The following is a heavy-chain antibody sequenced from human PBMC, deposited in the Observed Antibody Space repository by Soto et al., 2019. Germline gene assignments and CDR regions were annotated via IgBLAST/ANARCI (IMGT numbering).Heavy chain of an antibody. CDR3: AVGYSYGFGYYFDY. D-gene: IGHD5-18*01. Sequence: SETLSLTCTVSGGSMNGFYWSWIRQPPGKGLEWIGYVYYGGHTRYSPSLKSRVTISVDTSKNQYSLNLSSVFAADTAVYYCAVGYSYGFGYYFDYWGKGAQVTVSS. CDR1: GGSMNGFY. J-gene: IGHJ4*02. V-gene: IGHV4-59*08. CDR2: VYYGGHT.